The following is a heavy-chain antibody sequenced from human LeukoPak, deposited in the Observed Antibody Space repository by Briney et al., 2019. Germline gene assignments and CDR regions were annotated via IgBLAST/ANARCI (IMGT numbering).Heavy chain of an antibody. CDR2: IYSSGST. D-gene: IGHD3-22*01. Sequence: PSETLSLTCSVSGGSINSYYWTWIRQPPGKGLEWIGYIYSSGSTKYNPPLKSRVTITIDTSKNQFSLKLSSVTAADTAVYYCARGRANYDSTGYYYWGQGILVTVSS. CDR1: GGSINSYY. V-gene: IGHV4-59*01. CDR3: ARGRANYDSTGYYY. J-gene: IGHJ4*02.